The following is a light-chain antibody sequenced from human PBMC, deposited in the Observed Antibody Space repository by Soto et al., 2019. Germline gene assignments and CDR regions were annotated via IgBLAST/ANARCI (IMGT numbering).Light chain of an antibody. V-gene: IGKV1-5*01. CDR2: DAS. J-gene: IGKJ1*01. CDR1: QSISSW. Sequence: DRVTITGRASQSISSWLAWYQQKPGKAPQVLIYDASTLESGVPSRFSGSGSGTEFTLTINNLQPDDLATYYCQQYSSLWTFGPGTKVDIK. CDR3: QQYSSLWT.